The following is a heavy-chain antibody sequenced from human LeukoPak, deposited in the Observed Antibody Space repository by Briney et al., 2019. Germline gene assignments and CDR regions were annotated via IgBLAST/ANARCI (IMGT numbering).Heavy chain of an antibody. CDR3: ARGATTTRFGRFNP. Sequence: GGSLRLSCAASGFSFISYSMNWVRQAPGKGLEWVSSISSSSDYIYHADSVKGRFTISRDNPKKSLYLQMNSLRAEDTAVYYCARGATTTRFGRFNPWGQGTLVIVSS. D-gene: IGHD4-17*01. J-gene: IGHJ5*02. V-gene: IGHV3-21*01. CDR2: ISSSSDYI. CDR1: GFSFISYS.